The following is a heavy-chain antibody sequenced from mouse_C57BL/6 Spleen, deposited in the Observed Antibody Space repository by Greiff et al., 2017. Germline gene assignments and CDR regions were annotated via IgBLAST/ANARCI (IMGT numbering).Heavy chain of an antibody. Sequence: EVHLVESGGGLVKPGGSLKLSCAASGFTFSSYAMSWVRQTPEKRLEWVATISDGGSYTYYPDNVKGRFTISRDNAKNNLYLQMSHLKSEDTAMYYCARVDGSAMDYWGQGTSVTVSS. D-gene: IGHD1-1*01. V-gene: IGHV5-4*01. CDR2: ISDGGSYT. CDR1: GFTFSSYA. J-gene: IGHJ4*01. CDR3: ARVDGSAMDY.